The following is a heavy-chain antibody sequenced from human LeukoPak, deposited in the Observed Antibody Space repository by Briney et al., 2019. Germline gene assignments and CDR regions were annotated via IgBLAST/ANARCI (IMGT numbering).Heavy chain of an antibody. CDR3: ARDFIYSSRPNDC. V-gene: IGHV3-53*01. D-gene: IGHD6-13*01. CDR2: IYSDGSR. J-gene: IGHJ4*02. Sequence: GGSLRLSCAASGFTVDNSYMSWVRQAPGKGLEWVSVIYSDGSRHYADSVKGRFTIFRDNSKNTLYFQMNSLRAEDTAVYYCARDFIYSSRPNDCWGQGTLVTVSS. CDR1: GFTVDNSY.